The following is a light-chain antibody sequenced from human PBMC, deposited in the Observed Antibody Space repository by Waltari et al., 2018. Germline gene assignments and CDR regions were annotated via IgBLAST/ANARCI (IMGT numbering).Light chain of an antibody. CDR3: SSLTTATTWV. CDR1: NSDIGSYNY. Sequence: QSALTQPASVSGSPGQSITISCTGPNSDIGSYNYVAWYQQHPGKAPKLVISEVSIRPSGISNRFSGSKSGNTASLTISRLQADDEADYYCSSLTTATTWVFGGGTKVTIL. J-gene: IGLJ3*02. V-gene: IGLV2-14*01. CDR2: EVS.